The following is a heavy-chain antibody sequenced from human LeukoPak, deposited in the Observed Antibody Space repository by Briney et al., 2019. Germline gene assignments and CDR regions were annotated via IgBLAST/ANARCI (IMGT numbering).Heavy chain of an antibody. CDR1: GFTFSSYA. D-gene: IGHD1-20*01. V-gene: IGHV3-23*01. CDR3: AKGNTGHLTATSPIDY. CDR2: ISASGGST. Sequence: GGSLRLSCAASGFTFSSYAMSWVRQAPGKGLEWVSAISASGGSTNNADSVKGRFTISRDNSKSILYLQMNSLRAEDTAVYYCAKGNTGHLTATSPIDYWGQGTLVTVSS. J-gene: IGHJ4*02.